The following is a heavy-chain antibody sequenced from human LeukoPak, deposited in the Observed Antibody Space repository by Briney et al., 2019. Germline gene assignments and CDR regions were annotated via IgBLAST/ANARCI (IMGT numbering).Heavy chain of an antibody. CDR2: IYYSGST. J-gene: IGHJ4*02. V-gene: IGHV4-59*01. CDR1: GGSISSYY. Sequence: SETLSLTCTVSGGSISSYYWSWIRQPPGKGLEWIGYIYYSGSTNYNPSLKGRVTISVKTSKNQFSLKLRSVTAADTAVYYCARVTGYTIEDYFDYWGQGTLVTVSS. CDR3: ARVTGYTIEDYFDY. D-gene: IGHD3-9*01.